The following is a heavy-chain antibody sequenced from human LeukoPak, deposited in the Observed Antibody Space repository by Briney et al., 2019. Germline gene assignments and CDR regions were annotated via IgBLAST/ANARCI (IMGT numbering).Heavy chain of an antibody. CDR3: ARQKSGSGDTY. CDR1: GGSITNSNYY. Sequence: SETLSLTCSVSGGSITNSNYYWGWIRQPPGQELEYLGLIYYTGSTYYNPSLKSRVTMSVDTSNDQFSLRLSSVTAADTAVYYCARQKSGSGDTYWGQGILVTVSS. V-gene: IGHV4-39*01. J-gene: IGHJ4*02. CDR2: IYYTGST. D-gene: IGHD2-21*01.